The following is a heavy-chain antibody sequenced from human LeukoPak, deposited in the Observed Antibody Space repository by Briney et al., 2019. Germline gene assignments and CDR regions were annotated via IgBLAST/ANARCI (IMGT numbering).Heavy chain of an antibody. D-gene: IGHD3-10*01. CDR3: ARHASWYYSALGTSYRWFDP. CDR2: ILITGTT. J-gene: IGHJ5*02. V-gene: IGHV4-4*09. CDR1: GGSVTSSY. Sequence: SETLSLTCNVSGGSVTSSYWSWIRQTPGKGPEWIGYILITGTTYSNPSLQGRVTVSVDPSKNLFSLQLRSVTAADTAVYYCARHASWYYSALGTSYRWFDPWGQGIQVTV.